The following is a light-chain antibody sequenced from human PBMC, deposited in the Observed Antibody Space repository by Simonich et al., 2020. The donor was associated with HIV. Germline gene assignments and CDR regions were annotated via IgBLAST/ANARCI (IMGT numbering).Light chain of an antibody. Sequence: DVVMTQSPLSLPVTLGQPASISCRSSQSLVHSDGNTYLNWFQQRPGQSPRRLIYKVSNRDSGVPDRCSGSGSGTDFTLKISRVEAEDVGVYYCMQGTHWRTFGQGTKVEIK. J-gene: IGKJ1*01. CDR1: QSLVHSDGNTY. CDR2: KVS. V-gene: IGKV2-30*02. CDR3: MQGTHWRT.